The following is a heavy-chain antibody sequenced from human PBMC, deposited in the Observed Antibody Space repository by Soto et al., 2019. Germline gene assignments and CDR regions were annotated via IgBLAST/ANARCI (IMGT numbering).Heavy chain of an antibody. V-gene: IGHV3-66*01. D-gene: IGHD2-2*01. CDR3: ARDPSLGCISTSCYNYFDY. Sequence: HPGGSLRLSCAASGFTVSSNYMSWVRQAPGKGLEWVSVIYSGGSTYYADSVKGRFTISRDNSKNTLYLQMNSLRAEDTAVYYCARDPSLGCISTSCYNYFDYCGQGTLVTVSS. J-gene: IGHJ4*02. CDR2: IYSGGST. CDR1: GFTVSSNY.